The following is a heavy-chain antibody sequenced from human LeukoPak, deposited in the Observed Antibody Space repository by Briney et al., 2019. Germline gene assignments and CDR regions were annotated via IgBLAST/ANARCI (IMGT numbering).Heavy chain of an antibody. CDR1: GYSISRGYY. CDR3: ARAGWIITSGIDY. CDR2: IYHTGST. Sequence: SETLSLTCGVSGYSISRGYYWAWIRQPPGKGLEWIGTIYHTGSTYYTPSLGSRVTISVDTSKNEFSLNLNSVTAADTAVYYCARAGWIITSGIDYWGQGAVVTVSS. V-gene: IGHV4-38-2*01. J-gene: IGHJ4*02. D-gene: IGHD3-10*01.